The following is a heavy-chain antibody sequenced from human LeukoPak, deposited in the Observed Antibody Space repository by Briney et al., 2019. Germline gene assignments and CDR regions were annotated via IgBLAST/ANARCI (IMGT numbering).Heavy chain of an antibody. CDR1: GFTFSSYS. Sequence: GGSLRLSCAASGFTFSSYSMNWVRQAPGKGLEWVSYISSSSSTIYYADSVKGRFTISRDNAKNSLYLQMNSLRAEDTAVYYCARDKDDDSSGYYYGYWGQGTLVTVSS. D-gene: IGHD3-22*01. V-gene: IGHV3-48*04. CDR3: ARDKDDDSSGYYYGY. CDR2: ISSSSSTI. J-gene: IGHJ4*02.